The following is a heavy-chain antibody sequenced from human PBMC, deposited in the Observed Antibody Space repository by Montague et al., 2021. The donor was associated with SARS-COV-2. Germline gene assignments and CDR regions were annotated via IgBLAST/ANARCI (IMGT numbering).Heavy chain of an antibody. Sequence: SEILSLTCTVSGGSISNSHYYCAWIRQPPGKGLVWIGSIYFNGHSYYNPSLKNRISISLATSKNQYYLKLNSVAAAATAVYYCARQPPYQTGALDIWGQGTMVTVSS. CDR2: IYFNGHS. J-gene: IGHJ3*02. D-gene: IGHD2-2*01. CDR3: ARQPPYQTGALDI. CDR1: GGSISNSHYY. V-gene: IGHV4-39*01.